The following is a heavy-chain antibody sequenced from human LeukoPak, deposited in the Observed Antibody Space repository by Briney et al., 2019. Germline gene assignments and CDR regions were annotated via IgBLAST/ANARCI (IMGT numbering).Heavy chain of an antibody. D-gene: IGHD3-10*01. CDR2: GTT. V-gene: IGHV4-39*01. Sequence: SETLSLTCTVSGGSISSGSYYWGWVRQPPEKGLEWIGSGTTYYNPSLQSRVTISVDTSRNQFSLKLSSVTAADTAVYYCARTGGYMVWGVQNWFEPWGQGTLVTVSA. J-gene: IGHJ5*02. CDR1: GGSISSGSYY. CDR3: ARTGGYMVWGVQNWFEP.